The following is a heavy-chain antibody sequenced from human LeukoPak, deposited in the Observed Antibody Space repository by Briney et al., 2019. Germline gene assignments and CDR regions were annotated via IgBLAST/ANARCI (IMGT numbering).Heavy chain of an antibody. CDR3: ARGYCGSTSCYGDAFDI. J-gene: IGHJ3*02. Sequence: GESLKISCKGSGYSFTSYWIGWVRQMPGKGLEWMGIIYPGDSDTRYSPSFQGQVTISADKSISTAYLQWSSLKASDTAMYYCARGYCGSTSCYGDAFDIWGQGTMVTVSS. D-gene: IGHD2-2*01. CDR1: GYSFTSYW. V-gene: IGHV5-51*03. CDR2: IYPGDSDT.